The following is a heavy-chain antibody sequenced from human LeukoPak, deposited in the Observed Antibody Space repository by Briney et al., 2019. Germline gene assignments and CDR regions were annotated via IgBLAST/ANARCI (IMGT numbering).Heavy chain of an antibody. CDR3: ARQRRYCSGDSCYQRTFDF. V-gene: IGHV3-7*01. CDR2: IKQDGSEK. CDR1: GFIFSNYW. Sequence: GGSLRLSCAASGFIFSNYWMSWVRQAPGKGLEWVANIKQDGSEKYYVDSVKGRFTISRDNAKNSVYMQMNSLRAEDTAVYSCARQRRYCSGDSCYQRTFDFWGQGTLVTVSS. J-gene: IGHJ4*02. D-gene: IGHD2-15*01.